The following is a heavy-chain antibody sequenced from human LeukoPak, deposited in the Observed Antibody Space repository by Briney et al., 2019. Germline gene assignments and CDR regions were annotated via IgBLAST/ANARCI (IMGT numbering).Heavy chain of an antibody. CDR2: IGTSANTI. J-gene: IGHJ4*02. Sequence: PGESLRLSCAASGFTFSSYEMNWVRQAPGKGLEGVSYIGTSANTIYYADPVKGRLTTSTVNAKNSLYSQMMSRRTDADAVDYFASVGRSNRGGYWGQGTMVTVSS. CDR3: ASVGRSNRGGY. CDR1: GFTFSSYE. V-gene: IGHV3-48*03. D-gene: IGHD2-15*01.